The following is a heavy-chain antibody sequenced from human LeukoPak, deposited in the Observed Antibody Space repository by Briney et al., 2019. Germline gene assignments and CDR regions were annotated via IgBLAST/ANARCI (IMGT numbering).Heavy chain of an antibody. D-gene: IGHD3-3*01. Sequence: SVKVSCKASGGTFSSYAISWVRQAPGQGLKWMGGIIPIFGTANYAQKFQGRVTITTDESTSTAYMELSSLRSEDTAVYYCASGAIFGVVISGEYYYYMDVWGKGTTVTVSS. CDR2: IIPIFGTA. J-gene: IGHJ6*03. CDR1: GGTFSSYA. CDR3: ASGAIFGVVISGEYYYYMDV. V-gene: IGHV1-69*05.